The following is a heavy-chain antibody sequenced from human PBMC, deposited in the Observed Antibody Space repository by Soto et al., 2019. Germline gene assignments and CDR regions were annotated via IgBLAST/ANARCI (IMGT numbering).Heavy chain of an antibody. Sequence: PGGSLSLSCTASGFTFSSSAMSWVRQAPGRGLEWVSGISGSGAGTYYADSVKGRFTISRDNSKNTLYLQMSGLRAEDAAVYYCAKGPTVFGAVISFDYYYGMYVWGQGTPVTVYS. CDR1: GFTFSSSA. D-gene: IGHD3-3*01. V-gene: IGHV3-23*01. CDR3: AKGPTVFGAVISFDYYYGMYV. J-gene: IGHJ6*02. CDR2: ISGSGAGT.